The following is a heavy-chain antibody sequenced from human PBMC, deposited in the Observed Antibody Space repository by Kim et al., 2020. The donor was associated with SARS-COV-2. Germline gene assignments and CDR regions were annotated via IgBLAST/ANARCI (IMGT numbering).Heavy chain of an antibody. CDR1: GGSISSYY. J-gene: IGHJ4*02. CDR2: IYYSGST. Sequence: SETLSLTCTVSGGSISSYYLSWIHQPPGKGLEWIVYIYYSGSTNYNPSLKSRVTISVDTTKNQFSLKLSSVIAAETDVYYCAKRRAAAVIDYWGQGTLVTVSS. D-gene: IGHD6-13*01. V-gene: IGHV4-59*08. CDR3: AKRRAAAVIDY.